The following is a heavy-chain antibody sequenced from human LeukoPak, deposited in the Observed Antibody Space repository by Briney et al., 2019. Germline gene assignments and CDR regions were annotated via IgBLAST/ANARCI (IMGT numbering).Heavy chain of an antibody. D-gene: IGHD2-21*02. V-gene: IGHV3-7*01. CDR2: IKQDGSEK. CDR1: GFTFSSYW. Sequence: PGGSLRLSCAASGFTFSSYWMSWVRQAPGKGLGWVANIKQDGSEKYYVDSVKGRFTISRDNAKNSLYLQMNSLRAEDTAVYYCASKVYCGGDCYRYFDYWGQGTLVTVSS. J-gene: IGHJ4*02. CDR3: ASKVYCGGDCYRYFDY.